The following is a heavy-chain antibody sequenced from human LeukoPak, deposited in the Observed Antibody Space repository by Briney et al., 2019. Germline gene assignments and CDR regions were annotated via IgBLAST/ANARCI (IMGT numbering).Heavy chain of an antibody. V-gene: IGHV5-51*01. D-gene: IGHD3-16*01. CDR1: GYSFTSYW. CDR3: ASQSRGITFGGVRDGFDI. CDR2: IYPGDSDT. J-gene: IGHJ3*02. Sequence: GESLKISCKGSGYSFTSYWIGWVRQMPGKGLEWMGIIYPGDSDTRYSPSFQGQVTISADKSISTAYLQWSSLKASDTAMYYCASQSRGITFGGVRDGFDIWGQGTMVTVSS.